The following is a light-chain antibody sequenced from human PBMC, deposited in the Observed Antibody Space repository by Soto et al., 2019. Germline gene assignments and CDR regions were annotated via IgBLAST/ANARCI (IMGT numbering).Light chain of an antibody. Sequence: DIVMTQSPDSLAVSLGERATVNCKSSQSVLHRSSNKNFLAWYQQKPGQPPKLLISWASTRESGVPDRFSGSGSETDFALTISSLQAEDVAVYFRQHYYNTPWTFGQGTKVEIK. CDR3: QHYYNTPWT. CDR1: QSVLHRSSNKNF. CDR2: WAS. J-gene: IGKJ1*01. V-gene: IGKV4-1*01.